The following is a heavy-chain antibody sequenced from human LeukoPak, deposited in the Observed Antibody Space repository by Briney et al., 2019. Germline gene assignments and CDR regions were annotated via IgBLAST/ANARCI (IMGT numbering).Heavy chain of an antibody. CDR1: GGSISSGSYY. CDR2: IYTSGST. V-gene: IGHV4-61*02. J-gene: IGHJ4*02. CDR3: ARYDSRGSASTRFDY. Sequence: PSETLSLTCTVSGGSISSGSYYWSWIRQPAGKGLEWIGRIYTSGSTNYNPSLKSRVTISVDTSKNQFSLKLSSVTAADTAVYYCARYDSRGSASTRFDYWGQGILVTISS. D-gene: IGHD3-16*01.